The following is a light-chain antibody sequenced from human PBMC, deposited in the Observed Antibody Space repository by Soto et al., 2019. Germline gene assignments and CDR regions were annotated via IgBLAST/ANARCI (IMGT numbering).Light chain of an antibody. Sequence: IRVTQAPSFMSASVGDRVTITCRASQGIGNNLAWYQGKPGKAPKLLIYTVSTLQSGVPSRFSGSGSGTEFSLTISSLQAEDFATYYCQELNSYLITFGQGTRLEIK. V-gene: IGKV1-9*01. CDR3: QELNSYLIT. CDR2: TVS. J-gene: IGKJ5*01. CDR1: QGIGNN.